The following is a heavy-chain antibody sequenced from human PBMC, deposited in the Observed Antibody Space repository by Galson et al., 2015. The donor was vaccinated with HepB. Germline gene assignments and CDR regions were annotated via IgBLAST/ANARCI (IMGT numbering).Heavy chain of an antibody. Sequence: SVKVSCKASGYTFTSYDINWVRQATGQGLEWMGWMNPNSGNTGYAQKFQGRVTMTRNTSISTAYMELSSLRSEDTAVYYCARAVAGYYYYYMDVWGKGTSVTVSS. CDR1: GYTFTSYD. J-gene: IGHJ6*03. D-gene: IGHD2-15*01. CDR2: MNPNSGNT. CDR3: ARAVAGYYYYYMDV. V-gene: IGHV1-8*01.